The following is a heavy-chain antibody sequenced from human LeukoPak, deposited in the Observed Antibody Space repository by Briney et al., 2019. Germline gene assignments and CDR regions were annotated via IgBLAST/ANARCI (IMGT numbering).Heavy chain of an antibody. CDR1: GFTFSDYY. D-gene: IGHD3-22*01. CDR2: ISGSGNTI. J-gene: IGHJ4*02. V-gene: IGHV3-11*01. CDR3: AKGSQWLLQL. Sequence: PGGSLRLSCAASGFTFSDYYMSWIRQAPGKGLEWVSYISGSGNTIYYADSVKGRFTISRDNAKRSLSLQMSSLRAEDTAVYYCAKGSQWLLQLWGQGTLVTVSS.